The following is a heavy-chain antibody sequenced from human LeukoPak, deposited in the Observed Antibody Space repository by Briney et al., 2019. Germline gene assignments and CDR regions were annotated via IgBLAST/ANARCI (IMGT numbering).Heavy chain of an antibody. D-gene: IGHD6-13*01. CDR1: GFTFSSYR. Sequence: PGGSLRLSCAASGFTFSSYRMNWVRQAPGKGLEWVSSISSSGVYIYYADSVKGRFTISRDNSKNTLYLQMNSLRAEDTAVYYCARFQAAAGTRGFDYWGQGTLVIVSS. J-gene: IGHJ4*02. CDR2: ISSSGVYI. CDR3: ARFQAAAGTRGFDY. V-gene: IGHV3-21*01.